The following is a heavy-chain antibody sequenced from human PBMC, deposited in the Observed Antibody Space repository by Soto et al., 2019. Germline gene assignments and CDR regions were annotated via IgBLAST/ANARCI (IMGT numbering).Heavy chain of an antibody. CDR3: AHKRGFGAVDEGYYYMDV. V-gene: IGHV2-5*02. Sequence: SGPTLVKPTQTLTLTCTFSGFSLSTSGVGVGWIRQPPGKALEWLALIYWDDDKRYSPSLKSRLTITKDTSKNQVVLTMTNMDPVDTATYYCAHKRGFGAVDEGYYYMDVWGKGTTVTVSS. D-gene: IGHD3-16*01. CDR2: IYWDDDK. CDR1: GFSLSTSGVG. J-gene: IGHJ6*03.